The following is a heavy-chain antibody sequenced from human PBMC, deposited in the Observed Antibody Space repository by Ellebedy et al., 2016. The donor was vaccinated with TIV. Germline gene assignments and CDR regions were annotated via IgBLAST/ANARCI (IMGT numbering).Heavy chain of an antibody. D-gene: IGHD3-9*01. CDR2: ITYDGSNK. CDR1: GFTFSSYG. CDR3: AKDAYDIMTGSQMYGMDV. V-gene: IGHV3-30*18. J-gene: IGHJ6*02. Sequence: GESLKISCAASGFTFSSYGMHWVRQAPGKGLEWVAFITYDGSNKYIEDSVKGRFTISRDKSENTLYLQMNSLRAEDTAVYYCAKDAYDIMTGSQMYGMDVWGQGTPVIVSS.